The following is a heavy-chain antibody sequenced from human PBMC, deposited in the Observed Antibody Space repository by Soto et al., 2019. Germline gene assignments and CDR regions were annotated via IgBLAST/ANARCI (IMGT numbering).Heavy chain of an antibody. D-gene: IGHD3-22*01. CDR3: ASRSYYDSSGYYAFVDY. J-gene: IGHJ4*02. CDR2: IYPGDSDT. Sequence: PGESLKISCKGSGYSFTSYWIGWVRQMPGKGLEWIGIIYPGDSDTRYSPSFQGQVTISADKSISTAYLQWCSLKASDTAMYYCASRSYYDSSGYYAFVDYWGQGTLVTVSS. CDR1: GYSFTSYW. V-gene: IGHV5-51*01.